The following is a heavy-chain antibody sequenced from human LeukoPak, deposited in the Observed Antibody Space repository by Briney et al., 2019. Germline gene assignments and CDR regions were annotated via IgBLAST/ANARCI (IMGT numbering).Heavy chain of an antibody. CDR1: GLTFSGYW. D-gene: IGHD3-3*01. J-gene: IGHJ4*02. CDR2: INQGASEK. CDR3: ASDGGPFDH. Sequence: GSLRLSCAASGLTFSGYWMSWVRQAPGKGLEWVANINQGASEKYYVDSVRGRFTISRDNAKKSVTLQMNSLRVDDTAVYYCASDGGPFDHWGQGTLVTVSS. V-gene: IGHV3-7*01.